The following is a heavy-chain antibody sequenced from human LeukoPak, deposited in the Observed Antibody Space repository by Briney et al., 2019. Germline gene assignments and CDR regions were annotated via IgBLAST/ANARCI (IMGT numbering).Heavy chain of an antibody. CDR1: GYTFTSYY. D-gene: IGHD3-16*02. Sequence: ASVKVSRKASGYTFTSYYMHWVRQAPGQGLEWMGIINPSGGNTNYAQKLKGRVTMTTDTSTSTAYVELRSLRSDDTAVYYCARGGITFGGVIVIPDYWGQGTLVTVSS. CDR2: INPSGGNT. J-gene: IGHJ4*02. CDR3: ARGGITFGGVIVIPDY. V-gene: IGHV1-46*01.